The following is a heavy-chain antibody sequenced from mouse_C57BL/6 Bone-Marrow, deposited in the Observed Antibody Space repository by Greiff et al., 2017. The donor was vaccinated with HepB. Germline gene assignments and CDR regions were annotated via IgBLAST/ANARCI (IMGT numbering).Heavy chain of an antibody. CDR1: GFSINSDCY. J-gene: IGHJ4*01. CDR2: TFYSGIT. Sequence: EVQLVESGPSLVRPSQTLSLTCTVTGFSINSDCYWIWIRQFPGNKLEYIGYTFYSGITYYNPSLESRTYITRDTSKNQFSLKLSSVTTEDTATYYWARDQGYYGSLYAMDYWGQGTSVTVSS. CDR3: ARDQGYYGSLYAMDY. V-gene: IGHV3-3*01. D-gene: IGHD1-1*01.